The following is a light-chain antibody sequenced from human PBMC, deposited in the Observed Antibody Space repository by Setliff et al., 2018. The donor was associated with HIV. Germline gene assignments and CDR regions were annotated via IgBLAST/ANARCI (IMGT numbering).Light chain of an antibody. J-gene: IGLJ1*01. CDR1: SSDVGGYNY. V-gene: IGLV2-14*03. CDR2: DVS. CDR3: SPYTSSTPLYV. Sequence: QSALTQPASVSGSPGQSITISCTGTSSDVGGYNYVSWYQQHPGKPPKLMISDVSNRPSGVSNRFSGSKSGNTASLTISGLQAEDEADYYCSPYTSSTPLYVFATGTKVTV.